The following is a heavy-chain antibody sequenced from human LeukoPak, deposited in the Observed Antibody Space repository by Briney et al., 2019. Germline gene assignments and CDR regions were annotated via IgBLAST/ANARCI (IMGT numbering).Heavy chain of an antibody. CDR3: AKTMSSDFSVVPAAVFDY. V-gene: IGHV3-48*04. CDR2: ITYGSDTI. D-gene: IGHD2-2*01. Sequence: PGGSLRLSCVASGFYFGGHAMHWLRQAPGKGLEWVAYITYGSDTIFYADSVKGRFTVSRDNAKNSLYLQMDSLRAEDTAVYYCAKTMSSDFSVVPAAVFDYWGQGVLVTVSS. J-gene: IGHJ4*02. CDR1: GFYFGGHA.